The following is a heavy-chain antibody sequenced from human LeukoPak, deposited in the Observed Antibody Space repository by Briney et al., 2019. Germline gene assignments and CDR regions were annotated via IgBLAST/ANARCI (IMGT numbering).Heavy chain of an antibody. D-gene: IGHD6-19*01. V-gene: IGHV4-59*01. CDR2: IYYSGST. CDR1: GGSISTYS. CDR3: ARAHSSGWPHMFDP. J-gene: IGHJ5*02. Sequence: SETLSLTCTVSGGSISTYSWTWIRQPPGKGLEWIGNIYYSGSTNYNPSLKSRVTISIDTSKNQFSLKVSSVTAADTTVYYCARAHSSGWPHMFDPWGQGTLVTVPS.